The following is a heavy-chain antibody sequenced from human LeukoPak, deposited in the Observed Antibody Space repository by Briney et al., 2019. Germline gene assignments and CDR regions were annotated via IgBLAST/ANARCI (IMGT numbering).Heavy chain of an antibody. V-gene: IGHV3-53*01. CDR1: GFTVSGNY. CDR3: ARGGLSISGSYLHYFDY. J-gene: IGHJ4*02. Sequence: GGSLRLSCAASGFTVSGNYMSWVRQAPGKGLEWVSLIYSGGSTYYADSVKGRFTISRDNSKNTLYLQMNNLRAEDTAVYYCARGGLSISGSYLHYFDYWGQGTLVTVSS. CDR2: IYSGGST. D-gene: IGHD1-26*01.